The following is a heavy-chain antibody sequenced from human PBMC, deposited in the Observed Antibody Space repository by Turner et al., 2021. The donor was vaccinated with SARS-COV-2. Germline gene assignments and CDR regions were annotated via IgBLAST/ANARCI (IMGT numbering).Heavy chain of an antibody. CDR3: ATGYAYCGGDCSIHY. D-gene: IGHD2-21*02. J-gene: IGHJ4*02. Sequence: QVQLVQSGAEVNKPGASVKVPCKVSGYTLTELSMHWVRQAPGKGLEWMGGFDPEDVETIYAQKFQGRVTMTEDTSTDTAYMELSSLRSEDTAVYDCATGYAYCGGDCSIHYWGQGTLVTVSS. V-gene: IGHV1-24*01. CDR2: FDPEDVET. CDR1: GYTLTELS.